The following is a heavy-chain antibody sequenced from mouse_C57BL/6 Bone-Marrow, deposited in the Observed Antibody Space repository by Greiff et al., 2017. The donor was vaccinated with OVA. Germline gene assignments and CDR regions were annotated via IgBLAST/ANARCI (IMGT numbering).Heavy chain of an antibody. CDR1: GSPFPDSF. Sequence: QVQLQQSGPALVQPGASVPISCKASGSPFPDSFLNLVQQSPCPCLSWIGWIYPGSGNPKYNEKFTGKATLTVDTSSSTAYMQLSSLTSEDSAVYFCARSYQAWFAYWGQGTLVTVSA. CDR2: IYPGSGNP. J-gene: IGHJ3*01. V-gene: IGHV1-84*01. D-gene: IGHD2-10*01. CDR3: ARSYQAWFAY.